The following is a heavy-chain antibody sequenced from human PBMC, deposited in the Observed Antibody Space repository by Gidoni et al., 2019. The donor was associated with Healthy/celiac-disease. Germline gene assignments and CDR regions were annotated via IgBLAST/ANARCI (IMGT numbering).Heavy chain of an antibody. V-gene: IGHV3-21*01. D-gene: IGHD6-19*01. CDR3: ARDGNTGYSSGWYGGYYFDY. J-gene: IGHJ4*02. CDR1: GFTFSSYS. CDR2: ISSSSSYI. Sequence: EVQLVESGGGLVKPGGSLRLSCAASGFTFSSYSMNWVRQAPGKGLEWVSSISSSSSYIYYADSVKGRFTISRDNAKNSLYLQMNSLRAEDTAVYYCARDGNTGYSSGWYGGYYFDYWGQGTLVTVSS.